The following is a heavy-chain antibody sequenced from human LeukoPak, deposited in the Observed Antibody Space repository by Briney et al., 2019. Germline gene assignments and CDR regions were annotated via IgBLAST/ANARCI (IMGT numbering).Heavy chain of an antibody. Sequence: SETLSLTCTVSGGSISSYYWSWIRQPAGKGLEWLGRIYTSDSTNYNPSLKSRVTISVDTPKNQFSLKLNSVTAADTAVYYCARETNSSSWRALNYWGQGTLVTVSS. CDR2: IYTSDST. CDR1: GGSISSYY. CDR3: ARETNSSSWRALNY. V-gene: IGHV4-4*07. D-gene: IGHD6-13*01. J-gene: IGHJ4*02.